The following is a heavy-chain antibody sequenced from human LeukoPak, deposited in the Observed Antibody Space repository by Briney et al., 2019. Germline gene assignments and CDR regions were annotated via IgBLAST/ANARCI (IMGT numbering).Heavy chain of an antibody. CDR1: ESTFASSE. Sequence: PGPCLTPSCAAAESTFASSESDSVRQAPGKWLEWVSYISSSRNTIPYADSVKGRLTISRDNAKNSLYLQVISLRAEDRAVYYCARGPSIAARYDAFDIWGQGTMVTVSS. CDR3: ARGPSIAARYDAFDI. D-gene: IGHD6-6*01. CDR2: ISSSRNTI. V-gene: IGHV3-48*03. J-gene: IGHJ3*02.